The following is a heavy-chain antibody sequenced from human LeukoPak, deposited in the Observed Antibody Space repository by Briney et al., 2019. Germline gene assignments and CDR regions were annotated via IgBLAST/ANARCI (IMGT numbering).Heavy chain of an antibody. J-gene: IGHJ4*02. CDR2: MSNSGSYI. V-gene: IGHV3-21*01. CDR1: GFTFSSYS. CDR3: ATHPGDYWFGYLQL. Sequence: GGSLRLSCAASGFTFSSYSMNWFRQTPGKGLEWVSSMSNSGSYIYYAESVQGRFTISRDNAKNSLFLQMNSLRDEDTAVYYCATHPGDYWFGYLQLWGQGTLVTVSS. D-gene: IGHD3-10*01.